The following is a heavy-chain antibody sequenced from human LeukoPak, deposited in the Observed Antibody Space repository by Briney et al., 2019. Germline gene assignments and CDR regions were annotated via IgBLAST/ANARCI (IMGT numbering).Heavy chain of an antibody. D-gene: IGHD3-22*01. J-gene: IGHJ6*02. CDR2: FDPEDGET. CDR1: GYTLTELS. V-gene: IGHV1-24*01. Sequence: GASVKVSCKVSGYTLTELSMHWVRQAPGKGLEWMGGFDPEDGETIYAQKFQGRVTMTEDTSTDTAYMELSSLRSEDTAVYYCATDKYYDSSGYYLGYYYGMDVWGQGTTVTVSS. CDR3: ATDKYYDSSGYYLGYYYGMDV.